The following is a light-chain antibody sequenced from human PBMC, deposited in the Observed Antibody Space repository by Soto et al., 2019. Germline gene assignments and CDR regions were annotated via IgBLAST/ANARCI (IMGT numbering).Light chain of an antibody. CDR1: SSGVGAYNS. V-gene: IGLV2-23*01. CDR3: CSSAPESTYV. CDR2: KGT. J-gene: IGLJ1*01. Sequence: QSALAQPASVSWSPGQSITISCTVTSSGVGAYNSVSWYQQHPHRAPQVIIYKGTQRPSGVSNRFSGSTSGNAASLTISALQADDEADYFCCSSAPESTYVFGTGTKVTVL.